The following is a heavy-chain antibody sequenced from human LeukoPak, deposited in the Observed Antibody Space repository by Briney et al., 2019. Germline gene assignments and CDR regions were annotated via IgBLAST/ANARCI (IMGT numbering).Heavy chain of an antibody. CDR3: ARDQRNDFWPHGMDV. CDR2: IYSGGST. V-gene: IGHV3-53*01. J-gene: IGHJ6*02. Sequence: GGSLRLSCAASGFTVSSNYMSWVRQAPGKGLEWVSVIYSGGSTYYADSVKGRFTISRDNSKNTLYLQMNSLRAEDTAVYYCARDQRNDFWPHGMDVWGQGTTVTVSS. D-gene: IGHD3-3*01. CDR1: GFTVSSNY.